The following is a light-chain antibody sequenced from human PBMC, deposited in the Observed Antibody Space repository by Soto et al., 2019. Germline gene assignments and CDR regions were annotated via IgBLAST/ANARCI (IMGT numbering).Light chain of an antibody. V-gene: IGKV1-39*01. CDR3: QQSYDAQFT. CDR2: GVS. J-gene: IGKJ4*01. CDR1: QGISHY. Sequence: DIQLTQSPSSLSASVGDEVTITCRASQGISHYLTWYQQKPGRAPTLLIYGVSTLQSGVPSRFSGGGSGTDFTLTISTLQLEDLATYYCQQSYDAQFTFGGGTRVEIK.